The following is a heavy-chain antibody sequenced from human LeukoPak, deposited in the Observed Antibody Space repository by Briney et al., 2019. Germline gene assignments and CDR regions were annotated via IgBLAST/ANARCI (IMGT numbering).Heavy chain of an antibody. V-gene: IGHV3-23*01. CDR3: AKPTRGGPWTQLGL. CDR2: ISGSGGST. Sequence: GGSLRLSCAASGFTFSSYAMSWVRQAPGKGLEWVSAISGSGGSTYYADSVKGRFTISRDNSKNTLYLQMNSLRAEDTAVYYCAKPTRGGPWTQLGLRGQGTLVTVSS. CDR1: GFTFSSYA. J-gene: IGHJ4*02. D-gene: IGHD3-16*01.